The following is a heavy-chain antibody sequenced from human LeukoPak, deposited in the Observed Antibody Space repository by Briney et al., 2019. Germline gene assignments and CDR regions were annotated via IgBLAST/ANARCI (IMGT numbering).Heavy chain of an antibody. V-gene: IGHV4-59*08. Sequence: PSETLSLTCTVSGGSFSTFYWSWIRQPPGKGLEWIGYISYTGSTNYNPSLKSRVTISVDTSKNQFSLKVTSVTAVDTAVYYCARAIGIYSSSDYWGQGTLVTVSS. D-gene: IGHD2-21*01. CDR2: ISYTGST. CDR3: ARAIGIYSSSDY. CDR1: GGSFSTFY. J-gene: IGHJ4*02.